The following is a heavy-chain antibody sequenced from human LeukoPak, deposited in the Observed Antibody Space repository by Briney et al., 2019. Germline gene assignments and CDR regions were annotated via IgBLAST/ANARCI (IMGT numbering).Heavy chain of an antibody. V-gene: IGHV4-34*01. Sequence: SETLSLTCAVYGGSFSGYYWSWIRQPPGKGLEWIGEINHSGSTNYNPSLKSRVTISVDTSKNQFSLKLSSVTAADTAVYYCARVQNGYSSSWAFDYWGQGTLVTVSS. CDR3: ARVQNGYSSSWAFDY. CDR2: INHSGST. CDR1: GGSFSGYY. J-gene: IGHJ4*02. D-gene: IGHD6-13*01.